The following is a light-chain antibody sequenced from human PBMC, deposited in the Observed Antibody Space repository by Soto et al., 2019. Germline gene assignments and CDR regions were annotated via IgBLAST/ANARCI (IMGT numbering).Light chain of an antibody. CDR3: AAWDDSLSGWM. V-gene: IGLV1-47*01. J-gene: IGLJ3*02. CDR1: RSNIGSNT. Sequence: QSVLTQPPSASGTPGQRVTISCSGSRSNIGSNTVNWYQQLPGSAPKLLIHRNDRRPSGVPDRFSASKSATSASLASSGLRSEYEADYYCAAWDDSLSGWMFGGGTKLTVL. CDR2: RND.